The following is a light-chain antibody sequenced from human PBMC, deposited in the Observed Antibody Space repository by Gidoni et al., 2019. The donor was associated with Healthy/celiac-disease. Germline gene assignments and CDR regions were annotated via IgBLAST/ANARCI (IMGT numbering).Light chain of an antibody. Sequence: EIVLTQSPATLPLSPGERATSSCRASQSVSSYLAWYQQKPGQAPRLLIYDASNRATGIPARFSGSGSGTDFTLTISSLEPEDFAVYYCQQRSNWPSFGQGTKLEIK. CDR3: QQRSNWPS. CDR1: QSVSSY. J-gene: IGKJ2*01. CDR2: DAS. V-gene: IGKV3-11*01.